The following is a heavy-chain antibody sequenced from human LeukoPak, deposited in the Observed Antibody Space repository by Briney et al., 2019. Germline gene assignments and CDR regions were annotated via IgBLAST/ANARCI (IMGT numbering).Heavy chain of an antibody. Sequence: PGGSLRLSCAVSGFTFSSYGMHWVRQAPGKGLEWVSFIRYDESNKYYADSVRGRFTISRDNSKNTLYLQMNSLRAEDTAVYYCARGTSSWHGVDYWGQGTLVAVSS. CDR2: IRYDESNK. J-gene: IGHJ4*02. D-gene: IGHD6-13*01. CDR3: ARGTSSWHGVDY. V-gene: IGHV3-30*02. CDR1: GFTFSSYG.